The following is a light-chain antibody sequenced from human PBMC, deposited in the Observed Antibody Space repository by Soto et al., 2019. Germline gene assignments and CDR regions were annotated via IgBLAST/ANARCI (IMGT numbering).Light chain of an antibody. CDR2: AAS. CDR3: QQYNDWPWT. Sequence: EILMTQSPATLSVSPGERATLSCRASQSVSSNLAWYQQKPGQAPRLLIYAASTRATGIPVRFSGSGSGTEFTLTISSLHSEDFAVYYCQQYNDWPWTFGQGTKVEI. CDR1: QSVSSN. V-gene: IGKV3-15*01. J-gene: IGKJ1*01.